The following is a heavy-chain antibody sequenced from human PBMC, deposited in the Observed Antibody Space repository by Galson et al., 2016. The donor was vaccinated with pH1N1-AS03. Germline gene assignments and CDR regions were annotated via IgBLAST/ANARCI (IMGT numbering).Heavy chain of an antibody. CDR2: ITGRGSPR. CDR3: AGDEGFANGINV. J-gene: IGHJ6*02. D-gene: IGHD3-3*01. Sequence: SLRLSCAASGFTFSKFEMNWVRQAPGKGLEWISYITGRGSPRYYADSVKGRFTISRDNSENMVYLQMNSLRPEDTAVYYCAGDEGFANGINVWGQGTTVTVSS. CDR1: GFTFSKFE. V-gene: IGHV3-48*03.